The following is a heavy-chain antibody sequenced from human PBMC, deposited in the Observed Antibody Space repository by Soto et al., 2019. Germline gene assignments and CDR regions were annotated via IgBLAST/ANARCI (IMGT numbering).Heavy chain of an antibody. Sequence: SETLSLTCTVSGGSINDYYWSWIRQPPGKGLEWIGNIYSSGSTNYNPSLKSRVTISVDTSKNQFSLKLSSVIAADTAVYYCARRASVAGTKYFDYWGQGTLVTVSS. J-gene: IGHJ4*02. CDR3: ARRASVAGTKYFDY. CDR1: GGSINDYY. D-gene: IGHD6-19*01. V-gene: IGHV4-59*01. CDR2: IYSSGST.